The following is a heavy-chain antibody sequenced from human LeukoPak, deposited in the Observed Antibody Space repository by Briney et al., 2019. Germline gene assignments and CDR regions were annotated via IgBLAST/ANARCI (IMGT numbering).Heavy chain of an antibody. J-gene: IGHJ3*02. D-gene: IGHD6-6*01. CDR3: ARDFTSPYSSSSFDI. Sequence: GSSVKVSCKASGGTFSSYAISWVRQAPGQGLEWMGGIIPIFGTANYAQKFQGRVTITADESTSTAYMELSSLRSEDTAVYYCARDFTSPYSSSSFDIWGQGTMVTVSS. V-gene: IGHV1-69*01. CDR1: GGTFSSYA. CDR2: IIPIFGTA.